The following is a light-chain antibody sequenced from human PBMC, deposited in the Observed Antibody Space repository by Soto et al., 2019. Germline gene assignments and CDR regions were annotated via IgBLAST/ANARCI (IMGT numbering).Light chain of an antibody. CDR2: DAS. CDR1: QSVSSY. V-gene: IGKV3-11*01. CDR3: QQRSNWPPL. Sequence: DIVLTQSPATLSFSPGERATLSCRASQSVSSYLAWYQQKPGQAPRLLIYDASNRATGIPARFSGSGSGTDFTLTISSLEPEDFAVYYCQQRSNWPPLFGQGTRLEIK. J-gene: IGKJ5*01.